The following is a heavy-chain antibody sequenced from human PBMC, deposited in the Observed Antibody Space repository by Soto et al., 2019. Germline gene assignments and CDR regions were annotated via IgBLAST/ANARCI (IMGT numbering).Heavy chain of an antibody. CDR3: VKDGLYCSGGSCPESYYYYGMDV. CDR2: ISSNGGST. CDR1: GFTFSSYA. J-gene: IGHJ6*02. V-gene: IGHV3-64D*06. Sequence: GGSLRLSCSASGFTFSSYAMHWVRQAPGKGLEYVSAISSNGGSTYYADSVKGRFTISRDNSKNTLYLQMSSLRAEDTAVYYCVKDGLYCSGGSCPESYYYYGMDVWGQGTTVTVSS. D-gene: IGHD2-15*01.